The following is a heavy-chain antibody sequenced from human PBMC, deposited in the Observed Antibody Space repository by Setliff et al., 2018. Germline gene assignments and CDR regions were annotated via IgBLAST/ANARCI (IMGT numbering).Heavy chain of an antibody. Sequence: ASVKVSCKASGYTFSHSGITWVRQAPGQGLEWMGWISVYTGNTNYAPKLQGRVTMTTDASTSTAYMELRGLTSDGTAVYYCSRLVRYCSKTTCQTASGAELWGQGTLVTVSS. J-gene: IGHJ4*02. D-gene: IGHD2-8*01. CDR1: GYTFSHSG. V-gene: IGHV1-18*01. CDR2: ISVYTGNT. CDR3: SRLVRYCSKTTCQTASGAEL.